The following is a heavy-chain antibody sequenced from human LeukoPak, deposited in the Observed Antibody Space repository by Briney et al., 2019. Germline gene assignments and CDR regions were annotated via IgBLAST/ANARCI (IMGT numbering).Heavy chain of an antibody. V-gene: IGHV1-46*01. Sequence: ASVKVSCKAYGYTLTSYCIHWVRQAPGQGLEWMGTINPSGGSTTYAQKFQGRVTMTRDTSTSTVYMELSSLRSEDTAVYYCAREMVSAAMKLNGVPYYYFYFMDVWGKGTTVTVSS. CDR3: AREMVSAAMKLNGVPYYYFYFMDV. CDR2: INPSGGST. D-gene: IGHD2-2*01. J-gene: IGHJ6*03. CDR1: GYTLTSYC.